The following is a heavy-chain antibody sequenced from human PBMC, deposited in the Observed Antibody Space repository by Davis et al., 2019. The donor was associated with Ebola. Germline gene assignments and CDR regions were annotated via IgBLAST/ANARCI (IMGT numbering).Heavy chain of an antibody. Sequence: PGGSLRLSCAASGFTFSSYAMSWVRQAPGKGLEWVSAISGSGSSTYYADSVKGRFTISRDNSKNTLYLQMNSLRAEDTAVYYCARDTIAVAGTALFYYYYGMDVWGQGTTVTVSS. CDR2: ISGSGSST. J-gene: IGHJ6*02. V-gene: IGHV3-23*01. D-gene: IGHD6-19*01. CDR1: GFTFSSYA. CDR3: ARDTIAVAGTALFYYYYGMDV.